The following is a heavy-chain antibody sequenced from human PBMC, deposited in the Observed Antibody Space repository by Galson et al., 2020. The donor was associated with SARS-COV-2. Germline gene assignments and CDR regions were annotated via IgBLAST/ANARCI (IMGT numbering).Heavy chain of an antibody. D-gene: IGHD3-16*01. V-gene: IGHV4-31*03. CDR2: IYYSGST. CDR1: GGSISSGGYY. Sequence: SETLSLTCTVSGGSISSGGYYWSWIRQHPGKGLEWIGYIYYSGSTYYNPSLKSRVTISVDTSKNQFPLKLSSVTAADTAVYYCARDLGSGIYWGGGAFDIWGQGTMVTVSS. CDR3: ARDLGSGIYWGGGAFDI. J-gene: IGHJ3*02.